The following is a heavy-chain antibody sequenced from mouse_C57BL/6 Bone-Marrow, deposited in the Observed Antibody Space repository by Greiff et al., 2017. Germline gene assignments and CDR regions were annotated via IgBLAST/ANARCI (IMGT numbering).Heavy chain of an antibody. J-gene: IGHJ3*01. CDR2: IYPRSGNT. CDR3: ARGTTVVAPFAY. CDR1: GYTFPSYG. D-gene: IGHD1-1*01. Sequence: VKLVESGAELARPGASVKLSCKASGYTFPSYGISWVKQRTGQGLEWIGEIYPRSGNTYYNEKFKGKATLTADKSSSTAYMELRSLTSEDSAVYFCARGTTVVAPFAYWGQGTLVTVSA. V-gene: IGHV1-81*01.